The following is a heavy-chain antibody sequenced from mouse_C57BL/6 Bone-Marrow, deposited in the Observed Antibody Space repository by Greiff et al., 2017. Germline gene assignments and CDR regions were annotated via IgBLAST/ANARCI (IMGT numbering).Heavy chain of an antibody. CDR3: ARPSTGPYAMDY. D-gene: IGHD3-2*02. CDR1: GFSLTSYG. V-gene: IGHV2-2*01. CDR2: IWSGGST. J-gene: IGHJ4*01. Sequence: QVQLKESGPGLVQPSQSLSITCTVSGFSLTSYGVHWVRQSPGKGLEWLGVIWSGGSTDYNAAFISRLSISKDNSKSQVFFKMNSLQADDTAIYYCARPSTGPYAMDYWGQGTSVTVSS.